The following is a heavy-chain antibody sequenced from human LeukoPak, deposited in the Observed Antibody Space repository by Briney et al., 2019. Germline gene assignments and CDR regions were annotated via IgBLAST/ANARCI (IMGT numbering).Heavy chain of an antibody. CDR1: GYIFRNYD. CDR2: MNRENGNT. CDR3: ATPMANTFDAFDI. J-gene: IGHJ3*02. Sequence: ASVKVSCKPSGYIFRNYDINWVRQAPGQGLEWMGWMNRENGNTGYAQKFHGRVTMTRHAPTNTAYKELTSLRSEDTAVYFCATPMANTFDAFDIWGQGSRVTVSS. V-gene: IGHV1-8*01. D-gene: IGHD5-24*01.